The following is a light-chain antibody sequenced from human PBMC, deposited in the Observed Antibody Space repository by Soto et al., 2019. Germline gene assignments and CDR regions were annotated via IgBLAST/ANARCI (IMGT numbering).Light chain of an antibody. J-gene: IGKJ5*01. CDR3: QQRHSYPIT. CDR2: TAS. Sequence: DIQLTQSPSFLSASVGDGITISCRASQGISSYLAWYQQKPGKAPKLLIHTASTLQSGVPSRFGGSGAGAEFTLTISSLQPEDFATYYCQQRHSYPITFDQGTRLEIK. CDR1: QGISSY. V-gene: IGKV1-9*01.